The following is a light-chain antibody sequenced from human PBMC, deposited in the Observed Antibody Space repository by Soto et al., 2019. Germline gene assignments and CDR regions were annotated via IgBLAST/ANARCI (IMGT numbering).Light chain of an antibody. Sequence: DIVMTQSPDSLAVSLGERATINCKSSQRVLYSSNNKNYLAWYQQKPGQPPKLLIYWASTRESGVPDRFSGSGSGTDFTLTISSLQAEDVADYYCQQYYSTPRTFGQGTKLEIK. V-gene: IGKV4-1*01. CDR3: QQYYSTPRT. CDR2: WAS. CDR1: QRVLYSSNNKNY. J-gene: IGKJ2*01.